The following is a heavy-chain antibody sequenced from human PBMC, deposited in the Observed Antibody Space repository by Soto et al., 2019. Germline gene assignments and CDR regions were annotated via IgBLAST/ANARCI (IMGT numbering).Heavy chain of an antibody. D-gene: IGHD2-2*01. CDR3: ARSAGSCSSTSCYPHLFDP. Sequence: VQVLQSGGGLVQPGASLRLTCEASGFTFGSYAMSWVRQAPGKGLEWVSVITAGGHDTYYVDPVKGRFTVSRDNSRNMVYLQMNSLRAEDTAVYYCARSAGSCSSTSCYPHLFDPWGRGALVTVSS. J-gene: IGHJ5*02. CDR2: ITAGGHDT. V-gene: IGHV3-23*01. CDR1: GFTFGSYA.